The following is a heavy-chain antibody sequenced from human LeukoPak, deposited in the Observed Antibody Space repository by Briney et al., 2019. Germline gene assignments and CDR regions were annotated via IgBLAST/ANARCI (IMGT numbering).Heavy chain of an antibody. V-gene: IGHV1-2*02. CDR3: ARGKAVRGTRYFDY. CDR1: GYTFTGYY. J-gene: IGHJ4*02. D-gene: IGHD2-2*01. Sequence: ASVKVSCKASGYTFTGYYIHWVRQAPGQGLEWMGRINPDSGGTNYPQKFQGRVTVTRDTSISTAYMELSSLRSDDTAVYYCARGKAVRGTRYFDYWGQGTLVTVSS. CDR2: INPDSGGT.